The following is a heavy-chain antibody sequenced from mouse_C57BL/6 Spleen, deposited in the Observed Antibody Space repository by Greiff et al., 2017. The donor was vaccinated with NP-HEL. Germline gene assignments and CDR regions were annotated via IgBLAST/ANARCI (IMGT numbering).Heavy chain of an antibody. V-gene: IGHV1-72*01. J-gene: IGHJ4*01. D-gene: IGHD2-3*01. CDR2: IDPNSGGT. CDR3: ARNDGYYVRDYYAMDY. Sequence: QVQLKQPGAELVKPGASVKLSCKASGYTFTSYWMHWVKQRPGRGLEWIGRIDPNSGGTKYNEKFKSKATLTVDKPSSTAYMQLSSLTSEDSAVYYCARNDGYYVRDYYAMDYWGQGTSVTVSS. CDR1: GYTFTSYW.